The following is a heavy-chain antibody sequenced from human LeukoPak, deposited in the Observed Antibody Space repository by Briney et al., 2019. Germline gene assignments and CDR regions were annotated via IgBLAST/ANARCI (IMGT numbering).Heavy chain of an antibody. Sequence: PGGSLRLSCAASGFTFSSYGMQGVRQAPGKGVEGVAGISYDGSNKYYADSVKGRFTISRENSNNPLYLQLNSLRAEDTAVYYCAKDHQGFLATAMVTWYYYYGMHLWGQGTTLTVSS. V-gene: IGHV3-30*18. D-gene: IGHD5-18*01. J-gene: IGHJ6*02. CDR1: GFTFSSYG. CDR3: AKDHQGFLATAMVTWYYYYGMHL. CDR2: ISYDGSNK.